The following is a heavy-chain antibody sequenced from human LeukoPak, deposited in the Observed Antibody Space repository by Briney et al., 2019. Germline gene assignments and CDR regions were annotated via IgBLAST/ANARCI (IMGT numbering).Heavy chain of an antibody. J-gene: IGHJ6*03. D-gene: IGHD5-12*01. CDR3: ARTRGFYYYYYMDV. CDR1: GGSISSYY. Sequence: SETLSLTCTVSGGSISSYYWSWIRQPPGKGLEWIGYIYYSGSTNYNPSLKSRVTISVDTSKNQFSLKLSSVTAADTAVYYCARTRGFYYYYYMDVWGKGTTVTVSS. V-gene: IGHV4-59*12. CDR2: IYYSGST.